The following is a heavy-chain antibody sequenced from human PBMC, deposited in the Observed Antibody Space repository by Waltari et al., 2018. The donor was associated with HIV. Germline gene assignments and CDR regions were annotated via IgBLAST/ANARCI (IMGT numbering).Heavy chain of an antibody. CDR1: GGSISSYH. CDR3: ARGGRGWFDP. CDR2: IYYSGST. D-gene: IGHD3-10*01. V-gene: IGHV4-59*01. Sequence: QVQLQESGPGLVKPSETLSLTCPVSGGSISSYHWSWIRQPPGKGLEWIGYIYYSGSTKYNPSLKSRVTISVDTSKNQFSLKLSSLTAADTAVYYCARGGRGWFDPWGQGTLVTVSS. J-gene: IGHJ5*02.